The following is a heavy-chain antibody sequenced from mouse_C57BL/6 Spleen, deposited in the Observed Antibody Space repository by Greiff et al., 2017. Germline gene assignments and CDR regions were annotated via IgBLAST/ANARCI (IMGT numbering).Heavy chain of an antibody. V-gene: IGHV14-4*01. CDR1: GFNIKDDY. D-gene: IGHD3-2*02. CDR3: TTEGAQATEAMDY. Sequence: VQLQQSGAELVRPGASVKLSCTASGFNIKDDYMHWVKQRPEQGLEWIGWIDPENGDTEYASKFQGKATITADTSSNTAYLQLSSLTSEDTAVDYCTTEGAQATEAMDYWGQGTSVTVSS. J-gene: IGHJ4*01. CDR2: IDPENGDT.